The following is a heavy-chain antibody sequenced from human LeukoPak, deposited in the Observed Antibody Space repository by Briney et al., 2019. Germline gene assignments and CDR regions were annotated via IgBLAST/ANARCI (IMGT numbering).Heavy chain of an antibody. CDR3: ARQGSAYYFDF. CDR2: VYYSGRT. Sequence: SETLSLACTVSGGSISSSSYYWGWIRQPPGKELQWIASVYYSGRTNYSPSLKSRVTISVDTSEKQFSLQLNSVTAADTAVYYCARQGSAYYFDFWGQGLLVTVSS. J-gene: IGHJ4*02. D-gene: IGHD2-15*01. CDR1: GGSISSSSYY. V-gene: IGHV4-39*01.